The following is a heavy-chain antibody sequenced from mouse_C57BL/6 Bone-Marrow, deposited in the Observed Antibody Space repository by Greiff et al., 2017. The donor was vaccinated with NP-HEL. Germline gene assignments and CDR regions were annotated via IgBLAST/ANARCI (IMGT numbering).Heavy chain of an antibody. J-gene: IGHJ4*01. Sequence: VQLQQSGAELVRPGASVKLSCTVSGFNIKDDYMHWVKQRPEQGLEWIGWIDPENGDTEYASKFQGQAPIPADTSSNTAYLQLSRLTAEDTAVDYCTTGGSSPYAMDYWGQGTSVTVSS. V-gene: IGHV14-4*01. D-gene: IGHD1-1*01. CDR1: GFNIKDDY. CDR3: TTGGSSPYAMDY. CDR2: IDPENGDT.